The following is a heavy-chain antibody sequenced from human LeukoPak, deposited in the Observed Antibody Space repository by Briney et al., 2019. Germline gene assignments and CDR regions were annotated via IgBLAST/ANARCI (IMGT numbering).Heavy chain of an antibody. CDR3: ARTPHFSSGWYRFDY. V-gene: IGHV2-70*04. D-gene: IGHD6-19*01. CDR1: GFSLSTSGMR. Sequence: SGPALVKPTQTLTLTCTFSGFSLSTSGMRVSWIRQPPGKALEWLARIDWDDDKFYSTSLRTRLTISKDTSKNQVVLTMTNMDPVDTATYYCARTPHFSSGWYRFDYWGQGTLVTVSS. CDR2: IDWDDDK. J-gene: IGHJ4*02.